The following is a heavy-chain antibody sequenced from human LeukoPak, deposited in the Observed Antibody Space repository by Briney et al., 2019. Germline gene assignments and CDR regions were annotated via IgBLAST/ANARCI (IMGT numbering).Heavy chain of an antibody. J-gene: IGHJ4*02. CDR2: IYYSGNT. CDR1: GGSFSGYY. CDR3: ARQTGSGLFILP. D-gene: IGHD3/OR15-3a*01. V-gene: IGHV4-39*01. Sequence: PSETLSLTCAVYGGSFSGYYWGWIRQPPGKGLEWIGSIYYSGNTYYNASLKSQVSISIDTSKNQFSLRLTSVTAADTAVYHCARQTGSGLFILPGGQGTLVTVSS.